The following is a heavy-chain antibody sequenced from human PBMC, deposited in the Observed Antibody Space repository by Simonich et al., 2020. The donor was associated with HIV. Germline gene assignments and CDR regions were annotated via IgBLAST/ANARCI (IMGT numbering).Heavy chain of an antibody. CDR1: GYTFTDYY. Sequence: EVQLVQSGAEVKKPGAAVKISCHFSGYTFTDYYIHWVQQAPGKGLEWMGRVDPEDGETVYTERFQGRVTITADTSTDTAYMELNSLTSEDTAVYYCALDQINSPALHWGQGSLVTVSS. J-gene: IGHJ1*01. CDR2: VDPEDGET. V-gene: IGHV1-69-2*01. D-gene: IGHD1-20*01. CDR3: ALDQINSPALH.